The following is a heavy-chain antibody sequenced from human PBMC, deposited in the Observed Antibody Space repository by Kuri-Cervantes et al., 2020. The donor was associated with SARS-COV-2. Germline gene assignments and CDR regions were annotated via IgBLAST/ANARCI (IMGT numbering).Heavy chain of an antibody. V-gene: IGHV3-21*04. Sequence: GESLKISCAASGFTFSSYSMNWVRQAPGKGLEWVSSISSSSYIYYADSVKGRFTISRDNAKNSLYLQMNSLRSEDTAVYYCATGAGWLRLRGYYFDYWGQGTLVTVSS. CDR2: ISSSSYI. CDR3: ATGAGWLRLRGYYFDY. D-gene: IGHD5-12*01. CDR1: GFTFSSYS. J-gene: IGHJ4*02.